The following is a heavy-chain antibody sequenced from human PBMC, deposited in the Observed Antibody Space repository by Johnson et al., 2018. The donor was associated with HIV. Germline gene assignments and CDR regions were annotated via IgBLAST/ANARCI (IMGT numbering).Heavy chain of an antibody. J-gene: IGHJ3*02. D-gene: IGHD6-19*01. V-gene: IGHV3-53*01. CDR3: ARGLQDSSGWYNAFDI. CDR2: IYSGGST. Sequence: EVQLVESGGGLIQPGGSLRLSCAASGFTVSSNYMSWVRPATGKGLEWVSVIYSGGSTYYEDSVKGRFTICRDNSKNTLSLQMNSLRAEDTAVYYCARGLQDSSGWYNAFDIWGQGTMVTVSS. CDR1: GFTVSSNY.